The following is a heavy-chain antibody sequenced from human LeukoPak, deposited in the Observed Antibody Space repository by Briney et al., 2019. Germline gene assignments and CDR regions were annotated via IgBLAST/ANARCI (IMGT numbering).Heavy chain of an antibody. CDR3: ARRGSSGYCSYY. Sequence: GGSLRLSCAASGFTFSSYSMNWVRQAPGKGLEWVSSISSSSSYIYYADSVKGRFTISRDNAKNSLYLQMNSLRAEDTAVYYCARRGSSGYCSYYWGQGTLVTVSS. D-gene: IGHD3-22*01. J-gene: IGHJ4*02. CDR1: GFTFSSYS. V-gene: IGHV3-21*01. CDR2: ISSSSSYI.